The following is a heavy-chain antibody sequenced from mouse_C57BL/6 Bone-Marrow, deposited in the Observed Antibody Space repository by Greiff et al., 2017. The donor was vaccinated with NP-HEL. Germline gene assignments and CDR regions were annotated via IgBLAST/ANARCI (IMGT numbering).Heavy chain of an antibody. J-gene: IGHJ3*01. V-gene: IGHV1-81*01. Sequence: VKLQESGAELARPGASVKLSCKASGYTFTSYGISWVKQRPGQGLEWIGEIYPRSGNTYYNEKFKGKATLTADKSSSTAYMELRSLTSEDSAVYFCARGGYYGSSWFAYWGQGTLVTVSA. D-gene: IGHD1-1*01. CDR2: IYPRSGNT. CDR3: ARGGYYGSSWFAY. CDR1: GYTFTSYG.